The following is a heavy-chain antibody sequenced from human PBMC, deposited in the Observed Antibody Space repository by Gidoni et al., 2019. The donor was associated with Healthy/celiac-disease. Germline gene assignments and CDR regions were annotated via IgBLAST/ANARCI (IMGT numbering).Heavy chain of an antibody. J-gene: IGHJ6*02. V-gene: IGHV1-69*01. Sequence: QVQLVQSGAEVKKPGSSVKVSCKASGGTFSSYAISWVRQAPGQGLEWMGGIIPIFGTANYAQKFQGRVTITADESTSTAYMELSSLRSEDTAVYYCASPHDIWTGYRLDYYYYGMDVWGQGTTVTVSS. D-gene: IGHD3-9*01. CDR2: IIPIFGTA. CDR1: GGTFSSYA. CDR3: ASPHDIWTGYRLDYYYYGMDV.